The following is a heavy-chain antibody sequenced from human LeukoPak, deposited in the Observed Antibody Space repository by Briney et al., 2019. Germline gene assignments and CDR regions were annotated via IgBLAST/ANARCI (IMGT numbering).Heavy chain of an antibody. CDR3: ARSGAGYYRYHYYYMDV. CDR2: INPSGGST. D-gene: IGHD3-9*01. V-gene: IGHV1-46*01. Sequence: ASVKVSCKASGYTFTSYYMHWVRQAPGQGLEWMGIINPSGGSTSYAQKFQGRVTMTRDTSISTAYMELSRLRSDDTAVYYCARSGAGYYRYHYYYMDVWGKGTTVTVSS. J-gene: IGHJ6*03. CDR1: GYTFTSYY.